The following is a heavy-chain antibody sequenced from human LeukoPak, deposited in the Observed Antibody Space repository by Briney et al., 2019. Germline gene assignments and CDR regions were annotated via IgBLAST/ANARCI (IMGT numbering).Heavy chain of an antibody. D-gene: IGHD3-10*01. CDR2: IYYSGST. J-gene: IGHJ4*02. Sequence: SETLSLTCTVSGGSISGSSYYWGWIRQPPGKGLEWIGSIYYSGSTYYNPSLTSRVTISVDTSKNQFSLKLNSVTATDTAVYYRARHYGPWGQGTLVTVSS. CDR1: GGSISGSSYY. V-gene: IGHV4-39*01. CDR3: ARHYGP.